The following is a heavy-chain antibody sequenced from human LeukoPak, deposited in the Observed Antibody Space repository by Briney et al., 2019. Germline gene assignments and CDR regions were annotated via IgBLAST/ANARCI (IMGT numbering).Heavy chain of an antibody. D-gene: IGHD3-10*01. CDR3: ARSGRYSSGSYYGDY. J-gene: IGHJ4*02. CDR2: MNPNSGNT. CDR1: GYTFASYD. Sequence: ASVKVSCKASGYTFASYDINWVRQATGQGLEWIGWMNPNSGNTGYAQKFQGRVTITRNTSISKAYMELRSLRSEDSAVYYCARSGRYSSGSYYGDYWGQGTLVTVSS. V-gene: IGHV1-8*03.